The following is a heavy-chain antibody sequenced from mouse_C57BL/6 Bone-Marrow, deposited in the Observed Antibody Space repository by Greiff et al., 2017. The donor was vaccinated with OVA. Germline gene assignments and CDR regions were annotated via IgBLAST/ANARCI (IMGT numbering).Heavy chain of an antibody. D-gene: IGHD1-1*01. CDR1: GYTFTSYG. CDR3: ARERVGSRGDSCDY. Sequence: VQLQQSGAELARPGASVKLSCKASGYTFTSYGISWVKQRTGQGLEWIGEIYPRSGNTYYNEKFKGKATLTADKSSSTAYMELRSLTSEDSAVYFCARERVGSRGDSCDYWGQGTTLTVSS. J-gene: IGHJ2*01. CDR2: IYPRSGNT. V-gene: IGHV1-81*01.